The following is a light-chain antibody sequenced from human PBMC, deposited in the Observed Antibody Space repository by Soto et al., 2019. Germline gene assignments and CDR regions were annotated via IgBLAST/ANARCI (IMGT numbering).Light chain of an antibody. V-gene: IGKV1-6*01. Sequence: ILMTQSPSSLSAFVGDRVTITCRASQDIGNFLAWYQQKPGKPPKLLIYGASSLAAGVPSRFSGSGSGTDYTLTISSLQPEDFATYYCLQDYRYPPWTFGQGTKVDI. CDR3: LQDYRYPPWT. CDR1: QDIGNF. J-gene: IGKJ1*01. CDR2: GAS.